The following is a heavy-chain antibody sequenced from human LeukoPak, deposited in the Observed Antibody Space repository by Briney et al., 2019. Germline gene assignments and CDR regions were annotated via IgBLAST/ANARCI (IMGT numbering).Heavy chain of an antibody. CDR3: ARRRWQQRGYYFDY. CDR1: GGSFSGYY. J-gene: IGHJ4*02. V-gene: IGHV4-34*01. Sequence: KSSETLSLTCAVYGGSFSGYYWSWIRQPPGKGLEWIGEINHSGSTNYNPSLKSRVTISVDTSKNQFSLKLSSVTAADTAVYYCARRRWQQRGYYFDYWGQGTLVTVSS. CDR2: INHSGST. D-gene: IGHD5-24*01.